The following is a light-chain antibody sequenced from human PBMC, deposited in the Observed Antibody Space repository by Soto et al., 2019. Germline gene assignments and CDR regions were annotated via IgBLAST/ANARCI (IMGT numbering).Light chain of an antibody. CDR2: KAS. CDR1: QSISSW. V-gene: IGKV1-5*03. Sequence: DIQMTQSPSTLSASVGDRVTITCRASQSISSWLVWYQQKPGKAPNLLIYKASSLQSGVPSRFSGSGSETEFTLTISSLQPDDFATYYCQQYNSYSGFTFGQGTKLEIK. CDR3: QQYNSYSGFT. J-gene: IGKJ2*01.